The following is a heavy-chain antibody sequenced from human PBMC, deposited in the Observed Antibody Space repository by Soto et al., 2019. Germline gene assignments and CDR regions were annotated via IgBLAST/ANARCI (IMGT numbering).Heavy chain of an antibody. CDR1: GYSFTSYG. J-gene: IGHJ6*02. CDR3: GRCRTDSYAMDV. CDR2: ISPYNGRT. D-gene: IGHD5-18*01. V-gene: IGHV1-18*01. Sequence: GASVKVSCKASGYSFTSYGIGWVRQVPGQGPELMGWISPYNGRTNYAQSVKGRVVMTTDISTNTVYLELRSLRSDDSAIYYCGRCRTDSYAMDVWGQGTTVTVYS.